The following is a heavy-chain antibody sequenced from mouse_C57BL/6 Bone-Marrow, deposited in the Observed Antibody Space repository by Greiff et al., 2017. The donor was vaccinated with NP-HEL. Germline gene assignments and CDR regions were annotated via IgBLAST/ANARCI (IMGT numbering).Heavy chain of an antibody. V-gene: IGHV1-26*01. Sequence: VQLQQSGPELVKPGASVKISCKASGYTFTDYYMNWVKQSHGKSLEWIGDINPNNGGTSYNQKFKGKATLTVDKSSSTAYMELRSLTSEDSAVYYCAVITTVWGQGTLVTVSA. CDR3: AVITTV. CDR1: GYTFTDYY. J-gene: IGHJ3*01. D-gene: IGHD1-1*01. CDR2: INPNNGGT.